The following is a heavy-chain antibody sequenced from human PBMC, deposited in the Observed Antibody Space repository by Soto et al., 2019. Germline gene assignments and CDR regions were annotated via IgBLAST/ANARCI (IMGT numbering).Heavy chain of an antibody. CDR3: AKDTIVLMVYATNLDY. D-gene: IGHD2-8*01. CDR1: GFPFSSYA. CDR2: ISGSGGST. V-gene: IGHV3-23*01. J-gene: IGHJ4*02. Sequence: GGSLRLSCAASGFPFSSYAMSWVRQAPGKGLEWVSAISGSGGSTYYADSVKGRFTISRDNSKNTLYLQMNSLRAEDTAVYYCAKDTIVLMVYATNLDYWGQGTLVTVSS.